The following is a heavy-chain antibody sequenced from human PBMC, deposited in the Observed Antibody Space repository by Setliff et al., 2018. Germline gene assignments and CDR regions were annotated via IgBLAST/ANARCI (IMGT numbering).Heavy chain of an antibody. D-gene: IGHD1-7*01. J-gene: IGHJ4*02. CDR2: IYSGDRNT. Sequence: GGSLRLSCAVSGFTFSTYAMSWVRQAPGKGLEWVSTIYSGDRNTFYTDSVKGRFTIFRDGSKNILYLQMTSLRAEDTAVYYCAKPQVELRWGFESWGQGTLVTVS. V-gene: IGHV3-23*03. CDR3: AKPQVELRWGFES. CDR1: GFTFSTYA.